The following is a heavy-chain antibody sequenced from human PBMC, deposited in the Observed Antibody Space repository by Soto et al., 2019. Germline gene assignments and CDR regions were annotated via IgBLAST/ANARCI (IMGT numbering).Heavy chain of an antibody. Sequence: VQLVESGGDLVQPGGSLRLSCAASGFTFSSYEMNWVRQAPGKGLEWVSYISSTGTSMDYADSVKGRFTISRDNAKNPLFLQLNSLRDEGTAVYYCARETHFIDYWGQGTLVSLSA. J-gene: IGHJ4*02. CDR1: GFTFSSYE. CDR2: ISSTGTSM. CDR3: ARETHFIDY. V-gene: IGHV3-48*03.